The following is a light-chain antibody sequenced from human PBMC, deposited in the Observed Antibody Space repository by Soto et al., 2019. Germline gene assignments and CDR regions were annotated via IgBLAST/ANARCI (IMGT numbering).Light chain of an antibody. CDR2: KAS. Sequence: DIQMTQSPSTLSASVGDRVTITCRASQSISSWLAWYQQKPGKAPNLLVYKASSLESGVPARFSGSRFGTEVTLTISSLQPDDFATYYCQQYNSYPYTFGQGTKLEIK. CDR3: QQYNSYPYT. J-gene: IGKJ2*01. CDR1: QSISSW. V-gene: IGKV1-5*03.